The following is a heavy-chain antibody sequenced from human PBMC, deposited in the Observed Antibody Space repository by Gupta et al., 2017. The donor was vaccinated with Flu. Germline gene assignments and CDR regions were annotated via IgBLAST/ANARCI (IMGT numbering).Heavy chain of an antibody. D-gene: IGHD4-17*01. CDR2: ISKDGRNI. J-gene: IGHJ4*02. V-gene: IGHV3-74*01. CDR3: ARSYGDFVFDY. CDR1: GFTFSTYW. Sequence: EVRRGESGGGIVQPGGSLRLSCAASGFTFSTYWMHWVRQPPGKGLVWVSQISKDGRNIDYADFVKGRLTTSRNNAKNTLYLQMNNLRVEDTGVYYCARSYGDFVFDYWGQGTLVTVSS.